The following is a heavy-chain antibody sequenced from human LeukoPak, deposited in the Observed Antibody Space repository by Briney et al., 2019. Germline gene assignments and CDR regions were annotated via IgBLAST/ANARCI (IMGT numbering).Heavy chain of an antibody. V-gene: IGHV4-39*07. D-gene: IGHD1-26*01. J-gene: IGHJ4*02. Sequence: SETLSLTCSVSGGSISSSSYYWGWIRQPPGKGLEWIGTIYYSGTTYYNPSLQSRVTISADTSKNQFSLKLSSVTAADTAVFYCARGVGMGATYFDYWGQGTLVTVSS. CDR1: GGSISSSSYY. CDR2: IYYSGTT. CDR3: ARGVGMGATYFDY.